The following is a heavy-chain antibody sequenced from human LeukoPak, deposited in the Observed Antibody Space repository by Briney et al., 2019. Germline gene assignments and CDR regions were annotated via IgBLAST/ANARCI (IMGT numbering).Heavy chain of an antibody. D-gene: IGHD3-22*01. V-gene: IGHV3-21*01. CDR2: ISSSSSYI. CDR1: GFTFSSYS. Sequence: PGGSLRLSCAASGFTFSSYSMNWVRQAPGKGLEWVSSISSSSSYIYYADSVKGRFTISRDNAKNSLYLQMNSLRDEDTAVYYCARGSGYDYYYGMDVWGQGTTVTVSS. CDR3: ARGSGYDYYYGMDV. J-gene: IGHJ6*02.